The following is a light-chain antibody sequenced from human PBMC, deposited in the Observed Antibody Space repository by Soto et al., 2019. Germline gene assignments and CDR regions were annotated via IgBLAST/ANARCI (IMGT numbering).Light chain of an antibody. CDR2: EVN. CDR1: SNDVGAYNY. Sequence: QCALTQPPSASGSPGQSVTISCTGTSNDVGAYNYVSWYQQHPGKAPKVMIYEVNKRPSGVPDRFSGSKSGNTASLTVSGLQAEDEVDYYCSSFAVSNSFVFGTGTKVTVL. CDR3: SSFAVSNSFV. V-gene: IGLV2-8*01. J-gene: IGLJ1*01.